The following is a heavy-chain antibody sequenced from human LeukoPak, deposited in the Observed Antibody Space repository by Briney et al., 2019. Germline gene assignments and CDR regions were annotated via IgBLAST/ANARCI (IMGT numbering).Heavy chain of an antibody. D-gene: IGHD4-23*01. CDR1: GGSISSGDYY. CDR2: IYYSGST. Sequence: SSETLSLTCTVSGGSISSGDYYWSWIRQPPGKGLEWIAYIYYSGSTYYNPSLKSRVTISVDTSKNQFSLKLSSVTAADTAVYYCARADYGGNYNPFDYWGQGTLVTVSS. V-gene: IGHV4-30-4*01. CDR3: ARADYGGNYNPFDY. J-gene: IGHJ4*02.